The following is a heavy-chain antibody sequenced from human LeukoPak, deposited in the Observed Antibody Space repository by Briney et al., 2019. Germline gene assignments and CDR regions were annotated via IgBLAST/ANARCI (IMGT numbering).Heavy chain of an antibody. CDR1: GFTFSSYG. V-gene: IGHV3-33*01. J-gene: IGHJ4*02. Sequence: GGSLRLSCAASGFTFSSYGMHWVRQAPGKGLEWVAVIWYDGSSKYYADSVKGRFTISRDNSKNTLYLQMNSLRAEDTAVYYCASSGDYYDSSGYSDYWGQGTLVTVSS. CDR2: IWYDGSSK. D-gene: IGHD3-22*01. CDR3: ASSGDYYDSSGYSDY.